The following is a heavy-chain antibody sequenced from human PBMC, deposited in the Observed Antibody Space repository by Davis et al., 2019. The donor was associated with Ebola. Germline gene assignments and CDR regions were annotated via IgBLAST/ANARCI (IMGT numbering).Heavy chain of an antibody. V-gene: IGHV1-3*01. CDR1: GYTFSNYA. CDR2: INVGSGKT. CDR3: GTLVGATGEDN. J-gene: IGHJ4*02. D-gene: IGHD1-26*01. Sequence: ASVKVSCKASGYTFSNYALHWVRQAPGQRLEWMGWINVGSGKTKYSQKFQGRVTITRDTSANTTYMELSSLRSDDTALFYCGTLVGATGEDNWGQGTLVTVSS.